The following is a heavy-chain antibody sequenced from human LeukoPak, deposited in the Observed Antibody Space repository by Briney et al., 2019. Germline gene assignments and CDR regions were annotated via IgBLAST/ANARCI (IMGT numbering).Heavy chain of an antibody. D-gene: IGHD3-3*01. CDR3: ARVVYYDFWSGPNYYYYMDV. Sequence: PSETLSLTCTVSGGSISSSSYYWGWIRQPPGKGLEWIGSIYYSGSTYYNPSLKSRVTISVDTSKNQFSLKLSSVTAADTAVYYCARVVYYDFWSGPNYYYYMDVWGKGTTVTVSS. V-gene: IGHV4-39*01. CDR1: GGSISSSSYY. CDR2: IYYSGST. J-gene: IGHJ6*03.